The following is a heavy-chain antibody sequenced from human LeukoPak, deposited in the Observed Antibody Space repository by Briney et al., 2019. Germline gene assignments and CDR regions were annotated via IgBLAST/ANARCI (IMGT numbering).Heavy chain of an antibody. D-gene: IGHD2-15*01. CDR3: ARGRLGCSGGSCHPDY. V-gene: IGHV3-53*01. J-gene: IGHJ4*02. Sequence: SVKGRFTISRDNSKNTLYLQMNSLRAEDTAVYYCARGRLGCSGGSCHPDYWGQGTLVTVSS.